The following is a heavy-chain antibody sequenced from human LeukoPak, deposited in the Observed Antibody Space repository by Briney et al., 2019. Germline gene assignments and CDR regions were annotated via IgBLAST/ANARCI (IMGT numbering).Heavy chain of an antibody. CDR3: ARGGDDSGLYFAY. J-gene: IGHJ4*02. V-gene: IGHV1-2*02. CDR1: GYTFTGFY. Sequence: ASVKVSCKASGYTFTGFYIHWVRQAPGQGLEWMAWINPQSGATNYAQKLQGRVTMTRDMSISTAYMDVTSLRSDDTAVYYCARGGDDSGLYFAYWGQGTLVTVSS. D-gene: IGHD3-22*01. CDR2: INPQSGAT.